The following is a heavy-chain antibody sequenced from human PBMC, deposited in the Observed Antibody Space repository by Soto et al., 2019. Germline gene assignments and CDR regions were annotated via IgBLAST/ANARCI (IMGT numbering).Heavy chain of an antibody. CDR3: ARGPPTSCSGGNCYSPYFDY. CDR2: ISGYTGST. V-gene: IGHV1-18*01. D-gene: IGHD2-15*01. Sequence: QVQLVQSGAEVRKPGASVKVSCKASGYSFSSYGISWVRQAPGHGLEWMGWISGYTGSTNYAQKLQDRVTMTTDTSTSISYMELRRLRSDDTAIYYCARGPPTSCSGGNCYSPYFDYRGQGTLVTVSS. J-gene: IGHJ4*02. CDR1: GYSFSSYG.